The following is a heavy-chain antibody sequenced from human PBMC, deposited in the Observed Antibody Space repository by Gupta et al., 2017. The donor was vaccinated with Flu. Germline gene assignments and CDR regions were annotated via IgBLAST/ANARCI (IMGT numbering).Heavy chain of an antibody. J-gene: IGHJ3*02. V-gene: IGHV3-9*01. D-gene: IGHD4-17*01. CDR3: AKDISLFGDYVSSALDI. CDR2: ISWNSGSL. CDR1: GFTFDDYA. Sequence: EVQLVESGGGLVQPGRSLRLSCAVSGFTFDDYAMHWVRQVPGKGLEWVSGISWNSGSLGYADSVKGRFTISRDNAKNSLYLQMNGLRPEDTALYYCAKDISLFGDYVSSALDIWGQGTMVTVSS.